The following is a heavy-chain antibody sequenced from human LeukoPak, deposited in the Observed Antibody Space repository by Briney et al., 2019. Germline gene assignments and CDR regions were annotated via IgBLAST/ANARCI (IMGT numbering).Heavy chain of an antibody. J-gene: IGHJ4*02. CDR3: ARDSGWELPAFDY. CDR1: GFTFSSYA. CDR2: ISYDGSNK. Sequence: GGSLRLSCAASGFTFSSYAMHWVRQAPGKGLEWVAVISYDGSNKYYAGSVKGRFTISRDNSKNTLYLQMNSLRAEDTAVYYCARDSGWELPAFDYWDQGTLVTVSS. D-gene: IGHD1-26*01. V-gene: IGHV3-30-3*01.